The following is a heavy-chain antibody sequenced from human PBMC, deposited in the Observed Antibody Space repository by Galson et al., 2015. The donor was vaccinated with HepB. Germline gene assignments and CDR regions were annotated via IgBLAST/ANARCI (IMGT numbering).Heavy chain of an antibody. D-gene: IGHD5-24*01. Sequence: SVKVSCKASGYTFTTYGVSWVRQAPGQGLEWMGRISAYNGNTDYAQKLQGIVTMTTDTSTSAAYVEMRGLGADDTAICCCARGGVATIGEPTFDYWGQGTLVTVSS. CDR1: GYTFTTYG. V-gene: IGHV1-18*01. CDR3: ARGGVATIGEPTFDY. J-gene: IGHJ4*02. CDR2: ISAYNGNT.